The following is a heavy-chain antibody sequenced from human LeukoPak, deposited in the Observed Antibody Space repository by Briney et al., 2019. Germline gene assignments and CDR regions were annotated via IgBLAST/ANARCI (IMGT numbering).Heavy chain of an antibody. V-gene: IGHV4-34*01. Sequence: SETLSLTCAVYGGSFSGYYWSWIRQPPGKGLEWIGEINHSGSTNYNPSLKSRVTISVDTSKNQFSLKLSSVTAADTAVYYCARGYSSAFSTGVDYWGQGTPVTVSS. J-gene: IGHJ4*02. CDR2: INHSGST. CDR3: ARGYSSAFSTGVDY. D-gene: IGHD4-11*01. CDR1: GGSFSGYY.